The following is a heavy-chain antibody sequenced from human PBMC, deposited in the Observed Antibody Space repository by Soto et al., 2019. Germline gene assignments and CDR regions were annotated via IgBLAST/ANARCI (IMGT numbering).Heavy chain of an antibody. J-gene: IGHJ4*02. Sequence: GGSLRLSCAAPGFTFSSYSMNWVRQAPGKGLEWVSSISGSSTYKYYADSVKGRFTISRDSAKNSLSLQMNSLRAEDTAVYYCARDLADFWGQGTLVTVSS. CDR2: ISGSSTYK. CDR3: ARDLADF. V-gene: IGHV3-21*01. CDR1: GFTFSSYS.